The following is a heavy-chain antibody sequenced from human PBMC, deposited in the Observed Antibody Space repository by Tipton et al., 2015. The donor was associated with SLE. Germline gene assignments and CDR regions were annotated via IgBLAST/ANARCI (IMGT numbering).Heavy chain of an antibody. V-gene: IGHV3-11*03. CDR2: IGSVPTYT. Sequence: SLRLSCEASGFTFSDYYMTWIRQAPGKGLEWVSFIGSVPTYTNYADSVKGRFTISRDNAKNLLFLQMDSLRAEDTAVYYCASPVVPHDAFDIWGQGTLVTVSS. CDR1: GFTFSDYY. J-gene: IGHJ3*02. CDR3: ASPVVPHDAFDI.